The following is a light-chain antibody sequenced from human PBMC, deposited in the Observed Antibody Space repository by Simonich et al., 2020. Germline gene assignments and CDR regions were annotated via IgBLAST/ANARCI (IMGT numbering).Light chain of an antibody. CDR1: QSLLHSDGKTY. CDR2: EVA. V-gene: IGKV2D-29*02. J-gene: IGKJ3*01. Sequence: DIVMTQTPLSLSVTPGQPASISCKSSQSLLHSDGKTYLYWYLQKPGQSPQLLIYEVANRFPGVPDRFSGSGSGTDFTLKISRVEAEDVGVYYCMQSIQLPLFTFGPGTKVDIK. CDR3: MQSIQLPLFT.